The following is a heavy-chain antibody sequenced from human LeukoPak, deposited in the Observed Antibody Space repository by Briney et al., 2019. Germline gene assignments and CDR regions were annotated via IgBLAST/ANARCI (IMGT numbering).Heavy chain of an antibody. V-gene: IGHV3-43*01. CDR3: AKDMGRYYDYVWGSYPNYYYYGMDV. Sequence: GGSLRLSCAASGFTFDDYTMHWVRQAPGKGLEWVSLISWDGGNTYYADSVKGRFTISRDNSKNSLYLQMNSLRTEDTALYYCAKDMGRYYDYVWGSYPNYYYYGMDVWGQGTTVTVSS. J-gene: IGHJ6*02. CDR2: ISWDGGNT. CDR1: GFTFDDYT. D-gene: IGHD3-16*02.